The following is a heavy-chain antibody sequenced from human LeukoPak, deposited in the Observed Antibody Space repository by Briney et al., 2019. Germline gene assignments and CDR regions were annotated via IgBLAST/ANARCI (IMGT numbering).Heavy chain of an antibody. V-gene: IGHV3-48*02. CDR3: ARSREFDS. Sequence: GGSLRLSCAASGFTFGSYAMNWVRQAPGKGLERVSYIGMSSGTINYADSVKGRFTISRENAKNSLSQQMNSLRDEDTAVYYCARSREFDSWGQGTLVTVSA. J-gene: IGHJ4*02. D-gene: IGHD5-24*01. CDR1: GFTFGSYA. CDR2: IGMSSGTI.